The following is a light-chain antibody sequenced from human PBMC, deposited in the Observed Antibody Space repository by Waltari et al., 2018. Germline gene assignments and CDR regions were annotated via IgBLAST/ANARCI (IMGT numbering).Light chain of an antibody. CDR2: DVS. CDR3: SSSTGTTWV. CDR1: SSDVGVYNY. Sequence: QSALTQPASVSGSPGQSINISCTGISSDVGVYNYVSWYQQHAGKAPELIIYDVSNRPSGVSKRFSGSKSGSTASLTISGLQAEDEADYYCSSSTGTTWVFGGGTKVSVL. V-gene: IGLV2-14*03. J-gene: IGLJ3*02.